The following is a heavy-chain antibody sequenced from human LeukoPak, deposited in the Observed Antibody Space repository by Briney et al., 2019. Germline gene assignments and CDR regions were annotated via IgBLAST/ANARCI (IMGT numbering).Heavy chain of an antibody. J-gene: IGHJ4*02. D-gene: IGHD6-13*01. Sequence: GGSLRISCAASGFTFSSYEMNWVRQAPGKELEWVSYISSSGSTIYYADSVKGRFTISRDNAKNSLYLQMNSLRAEDTAVYYCARDNGGSSWYELGYFDYWGQGTLVTVSS. CDR1: GFTFSSYE. CDR2: ISSSGSTI. V-gene: IGHV3-48*03. CDR3: ARDNGGSSWYELGYFDY.